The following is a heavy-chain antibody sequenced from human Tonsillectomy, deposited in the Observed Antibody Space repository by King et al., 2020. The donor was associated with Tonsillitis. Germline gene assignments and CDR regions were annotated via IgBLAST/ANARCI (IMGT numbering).Heavy chain of an antibody. D-gene: IGHD3-10*01. V-gene: IGHV3-48*01. CDR2: ISSSGTI. Sequence: EVQLVESGGGLVQPGGSLRLSCAASGFTFRSYNMNWVRQAPGKGLEWVSYISSSGTIYYADSVKGRFTISRDNAKKSLYLQLNSLRAEDTAVYYCARDADYYWVNTFDPWGQGTLVTVSS. CDR1: GFTFRSYN. CDR3: ARDADYYWVNTFDP. J-gene: IGHJ5*02.